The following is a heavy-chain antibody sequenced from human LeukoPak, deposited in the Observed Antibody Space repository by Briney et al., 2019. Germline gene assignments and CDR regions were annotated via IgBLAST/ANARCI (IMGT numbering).Heavy chain of an antibody. D-gene: IGHD3-3*01. V-gene: IGHV3-7*01. CDR2: IKQDGSEK. CDR3: ARDKGVVTPNFDY. CDR1: GFTFSSYW. J-gene: IGHJ4*02. Sequence: PGGXLRLSCAASGFTFSSYWMSWVGQAPGKGLEGVANIKQDGSEKYYVDSVKGGFTISREKAKNSLYLQMNSLRAEDTAVYYCARDKGVVTPNFDYWGQGTLVTVSS.